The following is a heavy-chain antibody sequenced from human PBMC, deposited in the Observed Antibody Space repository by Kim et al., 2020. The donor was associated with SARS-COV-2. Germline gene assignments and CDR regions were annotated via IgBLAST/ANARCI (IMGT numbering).Heavy chain of an antibody. J-gene: IGHJ5*02. D-gene: IGHD3-22*01. CDR2: IWYDGSNK. CDR3: TKGFYDNTGYYGVGWFDP. Sequence: GGSLRLSCAASGFTFSAYSMHWVRQAPGKGLEWVAFIWYDGSNKYYVDSVKGRFTISRDNSKNTLYLQMTSLRAEDTAVYYCTKGFYDNTGYYGVGWFDPWGLGTLVTVSS. V-gene: IGHV3-30*02. CDR1: GFTFSAYS.